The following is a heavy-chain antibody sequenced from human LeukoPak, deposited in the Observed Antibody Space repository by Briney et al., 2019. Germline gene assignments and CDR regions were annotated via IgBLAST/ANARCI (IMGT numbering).Heavy chain of an antibody. Sequence: GGSLRLSCAASGFTFGSYAMSWVRQTPGKSLEWVSIITNGGVTTYYADSVRGRFTISRDNSKNTLYLQMNSLRAEDTAVYYCARDSLTSSDYFDYWGQGTLVTVSS. CDR1: GFTFGSYA. J-gene: IGHJ4*02. D-gene: IGHD3-16*02. CDR2: ITNGGVTT. V-gene: IGHV3-23*01. CDR3: ARDSLTSSDYFDY.